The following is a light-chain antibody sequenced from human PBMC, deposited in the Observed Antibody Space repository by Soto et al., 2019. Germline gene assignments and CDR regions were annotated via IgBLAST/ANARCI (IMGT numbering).Light chain of an antibody. V-gene: IGKV3-11*01. CDR3: QQRSNWPPL. CDR1: QSVSSY. J-gene: IGKJ4*01. CDR2: DAS. Sequence: EIVLTQSPATLSLSPGERATLSCRASQSVSSYLAWYQQKPGQAPRLLIYDASNRATGIPARFSGSGSGTDFTLTISRLEPEDFELYYCQQRSNWPPLFGGGTKVEIK.